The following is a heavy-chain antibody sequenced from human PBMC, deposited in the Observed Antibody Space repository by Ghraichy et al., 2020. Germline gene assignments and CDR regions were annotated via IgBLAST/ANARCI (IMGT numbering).Heavy chain of an antibody. V-gene: IGHV3-15*01. CDR2: VKSKTDGGTT. CDR1: GFTFTNAW. J-gene: IGHJ4*02. D-gene: IGHD6-13*01. Sequence: GGSLRLSCAASGFTFTNAWMSWVRQAPGKGLEWVGRVKSKTDGGTTDYAAPVKGRFTISRDDSKNTLYLQMNTLKTEDTAVYYCTTERPSGYYSSSRWGQGTLVTVSS. CDR3: TTERPSGYYSSSR.